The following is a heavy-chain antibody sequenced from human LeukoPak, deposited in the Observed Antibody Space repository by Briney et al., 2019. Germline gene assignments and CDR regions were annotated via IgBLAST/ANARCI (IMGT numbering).Heavy chain of an antibody. CDR1: GFTFSSYW. V-gene: IGHV3-30*02. CDR2: IRYDGSNK. J-gene: IGHJ6*03. D-gene: IGHD6-25*01. Sequence: GGSLRLSCAASGFTFSSYWMSWVRQAPGKGLEWVAFIRYDGSNKYYADSVKGRFTISRDNSKNTLYLQMNSLRAEDTAVYYCAKCPAAYYYYMDVWGKGTTVTISS. CDR3: AKCPAAYYYYMDV.